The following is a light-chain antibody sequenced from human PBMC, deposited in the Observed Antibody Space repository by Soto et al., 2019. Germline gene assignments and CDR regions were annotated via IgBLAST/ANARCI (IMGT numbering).Light chain of an antibody. J-gene: IGLJ2*01. CDR1: SSDVGDYNY. CDR3: SSYTSSSTLV. CDR2: DVS. Sequence: QSALPQPDSVSGSPGQSITLSCTGTSSDVGDYNYVSWYQQHPGKAPKLMIYDVSNRPSGVSNLFSGSKSGNTASLTVSGLQAEDEADYCCSSYTSSSTLVFGGGTKLPLL. V-gene: IGLV2-14*01.